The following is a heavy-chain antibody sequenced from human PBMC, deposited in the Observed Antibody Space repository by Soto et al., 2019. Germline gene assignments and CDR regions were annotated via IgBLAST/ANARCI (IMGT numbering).Heavy chain of an antibody. CDR3: AREGYSGYLELFDP. D-gene: IGHD5-12*01. CDR2: TIPIFGTA. Sequence: SVKVSCKGSGGTFSSHAISWVRQAPGQGLEWMGGTIPIFGTANYVQKFQGRVTITADESTSTAYMELSSLRSEDTAVYYCAREGYSGYLELFDPWGQGTLVTVSS. V-gene: IGHV1-69*13. CDR1: GGTFSSHA. J-gene: IGHJ5*02.